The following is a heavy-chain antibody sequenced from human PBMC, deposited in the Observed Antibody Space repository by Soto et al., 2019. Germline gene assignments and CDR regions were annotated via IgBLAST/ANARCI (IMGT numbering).Heavy chain of an antibody. J-gene: IGHJ4*02. V-gene: IGHV1-2*02. D-gene: IGHD2-21*02. Sequence: QAQLVQSGAEVKKPGASVKVSCEASGYTFTSYYMHWVRQAPGQGLEWMGWINPNSGDTKYARKFRGRVTMTRDTSITTAYMEVKMLTSDDTAVYYCARQLAYCGGDCFTEPVDYWGQGTLVTVSS. CDR3: ARQLAYCGGDCFTEPVDY. CDR1: GYTFTSYY. CDR2: INPNSGDT.